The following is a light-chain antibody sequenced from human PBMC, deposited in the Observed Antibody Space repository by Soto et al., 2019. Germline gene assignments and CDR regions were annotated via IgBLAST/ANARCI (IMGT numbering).Light chain of an antibody. CDR3: QQSYSTPYT. V-gene: IGKV1-39*01. J-gene: IGKJ2*01. CDR1: QSISRY. CDR2: AAS. Sequence: DIQMTQSQSSLSASVGDRVTITCRASQSISRYLNWYQQEPGKAPKLLIYAASSLQSGVPSRFSGSGSGTDFNLTISSLQPEDFATYYCQQSYSTPYTFGQGTNLEIK.